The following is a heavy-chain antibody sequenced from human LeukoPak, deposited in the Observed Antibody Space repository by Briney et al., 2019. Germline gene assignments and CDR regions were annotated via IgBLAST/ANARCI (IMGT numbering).Heavy chain of an antibody. J-gene: IGHJ6*03. CDR3: AREVGYCSGGSCYSSYYYMDV. V-gene: IGHV4-61*01. CDR2: IYTRGST. D-gene: IGHD2-15*01. CDR1: GGSVSSGSYY. Sequence: SETLSLTFTVSGGSVSSGSYYWSWIRQPPGKGLEWIGYIYTRGSTNYNPSLKSRVTMSVDTSKNQFSLKLSSVTAADTAVYYCAREVGYCSGGSCYSSYYYMDVWGKGTTVTVSS.